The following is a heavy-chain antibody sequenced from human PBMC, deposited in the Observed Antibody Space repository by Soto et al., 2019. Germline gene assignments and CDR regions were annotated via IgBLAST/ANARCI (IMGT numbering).Heavy chain of an antibody. CDR2: MNPNSGNT. CDR3: ARKYCSGGSCYNWPNFDY. V-gene: IGHV1-8*01. J-gene: IGHJ4*02. D-gene: IGHD2-15*01. CDR1: GYTFTSYD. Sequence: EASVKVSCKASGYTFTSYDINWVRQATGQGLEWMGWMNPNSGNTGYAQKFQGRVTMTRNTSISTAYMELSSLRSEDTAVYYCARKYCSGGSCYNWPNFDYWGQGTLVTVSS.